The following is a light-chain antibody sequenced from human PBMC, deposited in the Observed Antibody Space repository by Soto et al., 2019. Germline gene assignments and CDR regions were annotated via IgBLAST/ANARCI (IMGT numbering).Light chain of an antibody. CDR2: EVS. CDR1: SSDVGGYDY. J-gene: IGLJ1*01. Sequence: HSALTQPRSVSGSPGQSVTISCTGTSSDVGGYDYVSWNQQHPGKAPKVIIYEVSKRPSGVPDRLSGSKSGNTASLTISGLQAEDEADYYCCSYAGSYTLGVFGTGTKVTVL. V-gene: IGLV2-11*01. CDR3: CSYAGSYTLGV.